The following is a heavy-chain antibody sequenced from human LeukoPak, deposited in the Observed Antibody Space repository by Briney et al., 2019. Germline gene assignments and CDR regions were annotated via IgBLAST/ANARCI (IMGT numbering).Heavy chain of an antibody. CDR1: GFTFSSYA. CDR2: ISGSGGST. Sequence: GGSLRLSCAASGFTFSSYATSWVRQAPGKGLEWVSAISGSGGSTYYADSVKGRFTISRDNSKNTLYLQMNSLRAEDTAVYYCAKDPSVVPAAHIDYWGQGTLVTVSS. J-gene: IGHJ4*02. D-gene: IGHD2-2*01. V-gene: IGHV3-23*01. CDR3: AKDPSVVPAAHIDY.